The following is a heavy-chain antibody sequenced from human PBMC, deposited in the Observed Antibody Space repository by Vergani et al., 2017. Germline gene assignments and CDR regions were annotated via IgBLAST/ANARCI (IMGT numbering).Heavy chain of an antibody. CDR3: ARGGRMVRGVINWFDP. CDR2: INHSGRT. D-gene: IGHD3-10*01. V-gene: IGHV4-34*01. J-gene: IGHJ5*02. Sequence: QVQLQQWGAGLLKPSETLSLTCAVYGGSFSGYYWSWIRHPPGKGLEWIGEINHSGRTNYNPSLKSRVTISVDTSKNQFSLKLSSVTAADTAVYYCARGGRMVRGVINWFDPWGQGTLVTVSS. CDR1: GGSFSGYY.